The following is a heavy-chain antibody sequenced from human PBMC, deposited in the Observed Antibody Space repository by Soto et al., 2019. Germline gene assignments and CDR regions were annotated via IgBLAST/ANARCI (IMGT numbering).Heavy chain of an antibody. V-gene: IGHV2-5*02. J-gene: IGHJ5*02. CDR2: ISWDDDK. CDR1: GFSLSTSGVG. CDR3: VHSSTAIFGEYLKWIDP. D-gene: IGHD3-3*01. Sequence: ESGPTLVNPTQTLTLTCTFSGFSLSTSGVGVGWIRQPPGKALEWLALISWDDDKRYSPSLKNRITITKDTPKDQVVLTMTNMDPVDTATYYCVHSSTAIFGEYLKWIDPWGQGTLVTVSS.